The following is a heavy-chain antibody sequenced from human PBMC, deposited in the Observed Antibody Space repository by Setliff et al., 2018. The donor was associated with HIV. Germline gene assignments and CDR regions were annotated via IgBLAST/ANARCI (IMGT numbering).Heavy chain of an antibody. CDR1: GFRFSSYG. CDR2: ISYDGSEK. Sequence: GGSLRLSCAASGFRFSSYGMHWVRQAPGKGLEWVAVISYDGSEKDYGDVRGRFIISRDNSKNILYLQMNSLRAEDTAVYYCAKDREYGSGRTDYYYYYGMDVWGQGTTVTVSS. D-gene: IGHD3-10*01. CDR3: AKDREYGSGRTDYYYYYGMDV. V-gene: IGHV3-30*18. J-gene: IGHJ6*02.